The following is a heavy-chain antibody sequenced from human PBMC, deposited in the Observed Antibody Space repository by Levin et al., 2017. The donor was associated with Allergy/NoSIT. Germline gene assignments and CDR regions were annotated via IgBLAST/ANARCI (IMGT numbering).Heavy chain of an antibody. D-gene: IGHD1-1*01. J-gene: IGHJ6*03. CDR2: IYTSGST. CDR3: RGAGPTDYYYYYMDV. CDR1: GGSISSGSYY. V-gene: IGHV4-61*02. Sequence: SETLSLTCTVSGGSISSGSYYWSWIRQPAGKGLEWIGRIYTSGSTNYNPSLKSRVTISVDTSKNQFSLKLSSVTAADTAVYYCRGAGPTDYYYYYMDVWGKGTTVTVSS.